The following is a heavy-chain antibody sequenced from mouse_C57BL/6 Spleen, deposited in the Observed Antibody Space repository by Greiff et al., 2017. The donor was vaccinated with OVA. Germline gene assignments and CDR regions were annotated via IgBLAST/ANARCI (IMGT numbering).Heavy chain of an antibody. J-gene: IGHJ4*01. Sequence: QVQLQQSGAELVKPGASVKLSCKASGYTFTEYTIHWVKQRSGQGLEWIGWFYPGSGSIKYNEKFKDKATLTADKSSSTVYMELSRLTSEDSAVYFCARHEVGYGNYLYYAMDYWGQGTSVTVSS. V-gene: IGHV1-62-2*01. D-gene: IGHD2-1*01. CDR1: GYTFTEYT. CDR2: FYPGSGSI. CDR3: ARHEVGYGNYLYYAMDY.